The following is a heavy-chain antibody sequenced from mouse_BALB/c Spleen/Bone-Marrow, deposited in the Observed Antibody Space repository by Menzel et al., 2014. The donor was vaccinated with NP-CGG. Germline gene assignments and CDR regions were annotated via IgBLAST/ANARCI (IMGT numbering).Heavy chain of an antibody. Sequence: VQLQQSGAELVKPGASVKLSCTASGFNIKDTYMHWVRQRPEQGLEWIGRIDPANGNTKYDPKFQGKATITADTSSNTAYLQLSSLTSEDTAIYYCVSYYYGRSSFTYWGQGTLVTVSA. V-gene: IGHV14-3*02. D-gene: IGHD1-1*01. CDR1: GFNIKDTY. CDR3: VSYYYGRSSFTY. J-gene: IGHJ3*01. CDR2: IDPANGNT.